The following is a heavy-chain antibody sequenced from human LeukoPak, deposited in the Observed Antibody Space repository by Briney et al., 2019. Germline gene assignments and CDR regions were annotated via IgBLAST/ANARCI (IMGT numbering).Heavy chain of an antibody. Sequence: ASVKVSCKASRYTFTSYDINWVRQATGQGLEWMGWMNPNSGNTGYAQKFQGRVTMTRNTSISTAYMELSSLRSEDTAVYYCARDRRITIFGEQRFDPWGQGTLVTVSS. J-gene: IGHJ5*02. D-gene: IGHD3-3*01. V-gene: IGHV1-8*01. CDR3: ARDRRITIFGEQRFDP. CDR1: RYTFTSYD. CDR2: MNPNSGNT.